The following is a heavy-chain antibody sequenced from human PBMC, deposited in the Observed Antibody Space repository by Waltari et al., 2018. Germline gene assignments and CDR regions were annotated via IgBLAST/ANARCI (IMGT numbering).Heavy chain of an antibody. Sequence: QVQLQESGPGLVKPSETLSLTCTVSGGSISGSYWSWSRQPAGKGLEWIGRIYSGGSTDYNPSLKSRPTMSVDTSKNQFSLKLSSVTAADTAVYYCARGPGRESREVFDYWGQGTLVTVSS. CDR3: ARGPGRESREVFDY. J-gene: IGHJ4*02. D-gene: IGHD3-10*01. CDR2: IYSGGST. CDR1: GGSISGSY. V-gene: IGHV4-4*07.